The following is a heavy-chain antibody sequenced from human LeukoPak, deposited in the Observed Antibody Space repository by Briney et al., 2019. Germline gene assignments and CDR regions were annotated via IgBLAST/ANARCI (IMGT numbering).Heavy chain of an antibody. CDR1: GFTFSSYS. J-gene: IGHJ6*02. D-gene: IGHD3-10*01. V-gene: IGHV3-21*01. Sequence: GGSLRLSCAASGFTFSSYSMNWVRQAPGKGLEWVSSISSSSSYIYYADSVKGRFTISRDNAENSLYLQMNSLRAEDTAVYYCARDPVYGSGSFGGMDVWGQGNTVTVSS. CDR2: ISSSSSYI. CDR3: ARDPVYGSGSFGGMDV.